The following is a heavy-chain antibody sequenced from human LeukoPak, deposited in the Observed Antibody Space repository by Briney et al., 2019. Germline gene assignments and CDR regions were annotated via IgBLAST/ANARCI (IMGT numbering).Heavy chain of an antibody. CDR3: ARRGLEQGIAAPDFDY. V-gene: IGHV5-51*01. CDR1: GYSFTSYW. J-gene: IGHJ4*02. D-gene: IGHD6-13*01. Sequence: GESLKISCKGSGYSFTSYWIGWVRQMPGKGLEWMGIIYPGDSDTRYSPSFQGQVTISADKSISTAYLQWSSLKASDTAMYYCARRGLEQGIAAPDFDYWGQGTLVTVSS. CDR2: IYPGDSDT.